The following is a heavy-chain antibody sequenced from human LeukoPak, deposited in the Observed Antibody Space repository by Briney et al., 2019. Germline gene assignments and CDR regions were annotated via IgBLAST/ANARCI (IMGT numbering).Heavy chain of an antibody. J-gene: IGHJ4*02. Sequence: SETLSLTCTVSGGSISSGGYYWSWIRQPPGKGLEWIGENNHSGSTNYNPSLKSRVTISVDTSKNQFSLKLSSVTAADTAVYYCARGQWELLTREYYFDYWGQGTLVTVSS. V-gene: IGHV4-39*07. CDR1: GGSISSGGYY. CDR2: NNHSGST. CDR3: ARGQWELLTREYYFDY. D-gene: IGHD1-26*01.